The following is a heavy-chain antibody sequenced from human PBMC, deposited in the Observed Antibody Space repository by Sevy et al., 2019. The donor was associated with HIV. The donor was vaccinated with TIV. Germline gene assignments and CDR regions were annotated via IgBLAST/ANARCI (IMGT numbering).Heavy chain of an antibody. Sequence: SETLSLTCTVSGGSISGNTYYWGWIRQPPGKGLEWIGNVYNGGSTYYNPSLKSRLTLRVDTSRNQFSLKLRSVTAADTAVYYCARLTNSGWYKIDYWGQGTLVTVSS. CDR2: VYNGGST. D-gene: IGHD6-19*01. V-gene: IGHV4-39*01. CDR3: ARLTNSGWYKIDY. CDR1: GGSISGNTYY. J-gene: IGHJ4*02.